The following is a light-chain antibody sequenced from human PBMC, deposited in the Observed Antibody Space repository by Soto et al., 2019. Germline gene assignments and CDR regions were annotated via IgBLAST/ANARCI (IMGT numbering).Light chain of an antibody. CDR1: QSISDS. Sequence: DIQMTQSPSTLSASVGDRVTITCRASQSISDSLAWYQQKPGKAPKLLIYEASNLKSGVPSRFRGSGSGKEYTLTISSLQPDDFASYYCQQYNGYWTFGQGTKVEIK. CDR2: EAS. J-gene: IGKJ1*01. CDR3: QQYNGYWT. V-gene: IGKV1-5*03.